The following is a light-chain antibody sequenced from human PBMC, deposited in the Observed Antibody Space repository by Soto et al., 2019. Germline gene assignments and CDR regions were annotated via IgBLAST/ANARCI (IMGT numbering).Light chain of an antibody. CDR1: SSDSGDYNY. CDR3: SSYTSSSSYV. Sequence: QSVLTQPASVSGSPGQSITISCVGTSSDSGDYNYVSWYQQHPGTAPKLIIYDVSNRPSGVSNRFSGSKSGNTASLTISGLQAEDEADYYCSSYTSSSSYVFGTGTKVTVL. CDR2: DVS. V-gene: IGLV2-14*01. J-gene: IGLJ1*01.